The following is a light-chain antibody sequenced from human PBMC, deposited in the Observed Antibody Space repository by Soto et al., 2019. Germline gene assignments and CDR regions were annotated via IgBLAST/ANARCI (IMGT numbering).Light chain of an antibody. J-gene: IGKJ3*01. CDR1: HSINSN. CDR2: GAS. Sequence: EIVMTQSPATLSVSPGERATLSCRASHSINSNLTWYQQKPGQAPRLLIYGASTRATGIPARFSGSGSGTEFTLTISSLQSEDFAVYYCQQYNNWPPLFTFGPGTKVDIK. CDR3: QQYNNWPPLFT. V-gene: IGKV3-15*01.